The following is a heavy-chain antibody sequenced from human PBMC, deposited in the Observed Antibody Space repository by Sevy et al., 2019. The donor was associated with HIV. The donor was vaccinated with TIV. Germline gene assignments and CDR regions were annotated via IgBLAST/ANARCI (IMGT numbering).Heavy chain of an antibody. CDR3: SSKRGYNHCSFDY. CDR2: IHYSGGT. D-gene: IGHD5-12*01. J-gene: IGHJ4*02. V-gene: IGHV4-30-4*01. CDR1: GGSISNSDSY. Sequence: SQTLSLTCTVSGGSISNSDSYWSWIRQPPGKGLEWLGYIHYSGGTYYNPFLKSRVAMSVDTSEKQFSLKLSFMTEADTAVYYCSSKRGYNHCSFDYWGQGTLVTVSS.